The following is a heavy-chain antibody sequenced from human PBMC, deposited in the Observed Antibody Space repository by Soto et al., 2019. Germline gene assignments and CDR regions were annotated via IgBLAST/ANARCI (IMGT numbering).Heavy chain of an antibody. CDR1: GFTFSSYA. D-gene: IGHD3-10*01. Sequence: EVQLLESGGGLVQPGGSLRLSCAASGFTFSSYAMSWVRQAPGKGLEWVSAISGSGGSTYYADSVKGRFTISRDNSKNTLYLQMNSLKAEDTAVYYCAKDLWFGELFAYFDYWGQGTLGTVSS. CDR2: ISGSGGST. V-gene: IGHV3-23*01. J-gene: IGHJ4*02. CDR3: AKDLWFGELFAYFDY.